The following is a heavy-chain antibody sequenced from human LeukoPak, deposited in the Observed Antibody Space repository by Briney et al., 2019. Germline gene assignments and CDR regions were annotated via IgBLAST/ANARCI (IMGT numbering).Heavy chain of an antibody. Sequence: GGSLRLSCAASGFSFCSYEMNWVRLAPGKGLEWVSHISSSATNIYYADSVKGRFTISRDNAKNSLYLQTNSLRAEDTAVYYCAKEGSYDALDIWGQGTMVTVSS. J-gene: IGHJ3*02. CDR1: GFSFCSYE. CDR3: AKEGSYDALDI. V-gene: IGHV3-48*03. CDR2: ISSSATNI. D-gene: IGHD1-26*01.